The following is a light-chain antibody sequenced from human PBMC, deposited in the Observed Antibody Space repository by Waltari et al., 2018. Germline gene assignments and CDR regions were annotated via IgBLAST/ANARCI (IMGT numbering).Light chain of an antibody. CDR3: QQYGSSSWT. J-gene: IGKJ1*01. V-gene: IGKV3-20*01. CDR2: GAS. CDR1: QSVSSSY. Sequence: EVVLTQSPGTLYSSPVDRATLSCRASQSVSSSYLAWYQQKLGQAPRLLMYGASSRATGIPDRFSGSGSGTDFTLTISRLEPEDFAVYYCQQYGSSSWTFGQGTKVEIK.